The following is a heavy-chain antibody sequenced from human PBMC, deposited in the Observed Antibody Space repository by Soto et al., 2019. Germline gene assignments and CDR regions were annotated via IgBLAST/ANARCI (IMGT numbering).Heavy chain of an antibody. CDR1: GFTFSSHG. Sequence: PGGSLRLSCAASGFTFSSHGMHWVRQAPGKGLEWVAVISYDGSNKYYADSVKGRFTISRDNSKNTLYLQMNSLRAEDTAVYYCAKGGTGYSSGSRYYYYYYGMDVWGQGTTVTVSS. CDR2: ISYDGSNK. D-gene: IGHD6-19*01. V-gene: IGHV3-30*18. J-gene: IGHJ6*02. CDR3: AKGGTGYSSGSRYYYYYYGMDV.